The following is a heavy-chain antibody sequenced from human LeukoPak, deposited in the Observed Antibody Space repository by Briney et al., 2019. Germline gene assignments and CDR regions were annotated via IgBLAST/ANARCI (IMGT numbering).Heavy chain of an antibody. Sequence: PSETLSLTCTVSGGSISSGSYYWSWIRQPAGKGLEWIGRIYTSGSTNYNPSLKSRVTISVDTSKTQFSLKLSSVTAADTAVYYCARERYSSSWYGFVSPNDAFDIWGQGTMVTVSS. D-gene: IGHD6-13*01. CDR1: GGSISSGSYY. V-gene: IGHV4-61*02. CDR2: IYTSGST. CDR3: ARERYSSSWYGFVSPNDAFDI. J-gene: IGHJ3*02.